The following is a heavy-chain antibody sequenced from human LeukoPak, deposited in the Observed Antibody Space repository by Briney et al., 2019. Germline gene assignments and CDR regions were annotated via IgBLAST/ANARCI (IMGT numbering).Heavy chain of an antibody. CDR2: MNPNNGNT. D-gene: IGHD3-10*01. Sequence: GASVKVSCKASGFRFTSYDINWVRQASGQGFEWMGWMNPNNGNTGYAQKLQGRVTMTRDTSISTAYMELRDLTSEDTAVYYCVRDGEGVAISVNYWFDPWGQGTLVTVSS. CDR1: GFRFTSYD. V-gene: IGHV1-8*01. J-gene: IGHJ5*02. CDR3: VRDGEGVAISVNYWFDP.